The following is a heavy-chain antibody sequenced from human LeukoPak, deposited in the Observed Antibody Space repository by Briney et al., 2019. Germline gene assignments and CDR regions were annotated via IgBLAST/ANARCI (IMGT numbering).Heavy chain of an antibody. D-gene: IGHD3-10*01. J-gene: IGHJ3*02. V-gene: IGHV1-69*04. CDR1: GGTFSSYA. Sequence: SVKVSCKASGGTFSSYAISWVRQAPGQGLEWMGRIIPILGIANYAQKFQGRVTITADKSTSTAYMELSSLRSEDTAVYYCARVVRGANDAFDIWGQGTMVTVSS. CDR2: IIPILGIA. CDR3: ARVVRGANDAFDI.